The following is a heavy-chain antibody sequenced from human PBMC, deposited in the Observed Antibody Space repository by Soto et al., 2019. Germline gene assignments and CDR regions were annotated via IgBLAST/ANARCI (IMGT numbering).Heavy chain of an antibody. J-gene: IGHJ6*02. D-gene: IGHD2-2*02. Sequence: SQTLSLTCAISGDSVSSNSAAWTWIRQSPSRGLEWLGRTYYRSKWYNDYAVSVKSRITINPDTSKNQFSLQLNSVTPEDTAVYYCARGPYQLLYAYYYYYGMDVWGQGTTVTVSS. CDR3: ARGPYQLLYAYYYYYGMDV. CDR2: TYYRSKWYN. V-gene: IGHV6-1*01. CDR1: GDSVSSNSAA.